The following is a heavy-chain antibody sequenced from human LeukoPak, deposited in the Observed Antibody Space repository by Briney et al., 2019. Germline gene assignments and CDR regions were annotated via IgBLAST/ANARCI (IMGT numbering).Heavy chain of an antibody. CDR1: GVSFTSHS. CDR2: IRYDGSNK. J-gene: IGHJ4*02. V-gene: IGHV3-30*02. D-gene: IGHD3-9*01. Sequence: PGGSLRLSCVGSGVSFTSHSMNWVRQAPGKGLEWVAFIRYDGSNKYYADSVKGRFTISRDNSKNTLYLQMNSLRAEDTAVYYCAKDAMTGFDYWGQGTLVTVSS. CDR3: AKDAMTGFDY.